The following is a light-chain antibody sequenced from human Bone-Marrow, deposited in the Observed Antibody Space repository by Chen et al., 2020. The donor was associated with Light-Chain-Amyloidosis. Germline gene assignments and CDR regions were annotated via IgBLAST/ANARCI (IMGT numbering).Light chain of an antibody. V-gene: IGKV1-33*01. CDR1: QDINNY. Sequence: DIQMTQSPSSLSASIGDRVTITCQASQDINNYLNWYQQKPGKAPKLLMYEGSTLETGVPSRFSGSGSGTDFTFTISSLQPEDIATYYCQLYHSLPPTFGGGTRVETK. CDR3: QLYHSLPPT. J-gene: IGKJ4*01. CDR2: EGS.